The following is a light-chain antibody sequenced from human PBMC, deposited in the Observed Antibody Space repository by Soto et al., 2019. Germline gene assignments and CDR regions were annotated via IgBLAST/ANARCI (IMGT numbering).Light chain of an antibody. CDR3: QQYDNLPIT. V-gene: IGKV1-33*01. Sequence: DIQMTQSPSSLSASVGDRVTITCQASQDISNHLNWYQQKPGKAPKLLIFDASNLEAGVPSRFSGSGSGTDFTLTISSLQPEDFTTYYCQQYDNLPITFGQGTRLEIK. CDR1: QDISNH. J-gene: IGKJ5*01. CDR2: DAS.